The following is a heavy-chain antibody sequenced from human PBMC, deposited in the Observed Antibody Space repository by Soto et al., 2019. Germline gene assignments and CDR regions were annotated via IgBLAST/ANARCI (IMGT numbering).Heavy chain of an antibody. Sequence: QVQLVQSGAEVKKPGSSVKVSCKASGGTFSSYAISWVRQAPGQGLEWMGGIIPIFGTANYAQKFQGRVTITADESTSTAYMELSSLRSEDSAVYYCARDRPMIFGVVNPYYFDYWGQGTLVTVSS. V-gene: IGHV1-69*01. CDR3: ARDRPMIFGVVNPYYFDY. CDR2: IIPIFGTA. D-gene: IGHD3-3*01. J-gene: IGHJ4*02. CDR1: GGTFSSYA.